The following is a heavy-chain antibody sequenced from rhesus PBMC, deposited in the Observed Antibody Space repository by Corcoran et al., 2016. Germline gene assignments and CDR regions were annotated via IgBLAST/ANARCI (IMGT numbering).Heavy chain of an antibody. CDR3: TRDLRTGLPSYFDY. D-gene: IGHD2-21*01. CDR2: ITYCGTP. V-gene: IGHV4-122*02. Sequence: QVQLQESGPGLVKPSETLSLTCAVSGYSITSGYYWGWIRQPPGKGREWIGYITYCGTPSDNPPLKSRVTMSRDTSKNHFSLKLSSVTAADTAMYYCTRDLRTGLPSYFDYWGQGVLVTVSS. CDR1: GYSITSGYY. J-gene: IGHJ4*01.